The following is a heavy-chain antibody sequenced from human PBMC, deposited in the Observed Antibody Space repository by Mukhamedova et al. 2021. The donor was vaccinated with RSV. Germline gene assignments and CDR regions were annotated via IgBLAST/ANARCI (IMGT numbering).Heavy chain of an antibody. D-gene: IGHD3-10*01. V-gene: IGHV3-30*01. CDR3: TRSKIGDLIRGFDF. Sequence: YEDSVKGRFTISRDNSKNTLFLQMNTLTGADTAVYYCTRSKIGDLIRGFDFWGPGTLVAVPS. J-gene: IGHJ4*02.